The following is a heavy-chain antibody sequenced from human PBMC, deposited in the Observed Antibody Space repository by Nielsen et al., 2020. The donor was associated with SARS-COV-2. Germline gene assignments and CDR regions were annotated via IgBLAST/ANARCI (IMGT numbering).Heavy chain of an antibody. CDR2: IYFTGRT. J-gene: IGHJ6*02. CDR3: AREASGYDHYKYGMDV. V-gene: IGHV4-31*03. CDR1: GASISSGGYF. D-gene: IGHD5-12*01. Sequence: SETLSLTCTVSGASISSGGYFWSWIRQHPGKGLEWIGYIYFTGRTSYNPSLKSRVAMSVGTSKNQFSLDLKSVTVADTAVYYCAREASGYDHYKYGMDVWGLGATVTVSS.